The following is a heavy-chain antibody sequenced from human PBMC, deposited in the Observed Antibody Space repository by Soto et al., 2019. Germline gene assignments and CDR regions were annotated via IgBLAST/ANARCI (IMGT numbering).Heavy chain of an antibody. V-gene: IGHV4-59*08. Sequence: SETLSLTCTVSGGSINSYYWSWIRQPPGKGLEWIGYIYYSGSTNYNPSLKSRVTISVDTSKNQFSLKLSSVTAADTAVYYCARSVDPWGQGTLVTVS. J-gene: IGHJ5*02. CDR2: IYYSGST. CDR1: GGSINSYY. CDR3: ARSVDP.